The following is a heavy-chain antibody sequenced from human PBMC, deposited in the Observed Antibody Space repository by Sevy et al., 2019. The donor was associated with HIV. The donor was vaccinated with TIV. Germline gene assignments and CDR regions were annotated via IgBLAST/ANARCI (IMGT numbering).Heavy chain of an antibody. Sequence: GGSLRLSCAASGFTFSSYAMHWVRQAPGKGLEWVAVISYDGSNKYYADSVKGRFTISRDNSKNTLYLQMNSLRAEDTAVHYCARPILKLRWSPGWDAFDIWGQGTMVTVSS. D-gene: IGHD4-17*01. CDR2: ISYDGSNK. J-gene: IGHJ3*02. V-gene: IGHV3-30-3*01. CDR3: ARPILKLRWSPGWDAFDI. CDR1: GFTFSSYA.